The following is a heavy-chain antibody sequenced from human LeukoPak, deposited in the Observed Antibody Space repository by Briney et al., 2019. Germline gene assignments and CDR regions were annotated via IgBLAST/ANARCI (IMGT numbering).Heavy chain of an antibody. CDR3: ARGCRDGYSNYWYFDL. D-gene: IGHD5-24*01. V-gene: IGHV4-61*02. J-gene: IGHJ2*01. CDR1: GGSISSGTYY. Sequence: PSQTLSLTCTVSGGSISSGTYYWSWIRQPAGKGLEWIGCMFPSGSTNYSPSLKSRVTISVDTSKNQVSLKLSSVTAADTAVYYCARGCRDGYSNYWYFDLWGRGTLATVSS. CDR2: MFPSGST.